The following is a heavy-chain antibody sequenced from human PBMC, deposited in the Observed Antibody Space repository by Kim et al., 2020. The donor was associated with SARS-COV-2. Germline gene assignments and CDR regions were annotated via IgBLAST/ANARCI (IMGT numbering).Heavy chain of an antibody. V-gene: IGHV4-59*01. D-gene: IGHD1-26*01. Sequence: NPSLKSRVTISAGTSKNQLSLKLRAVAAADTAVYHCARDQGGSYESYYFDYWGQGTLVTVSS. J-gene: IGHJ4*02. CDR3: ARDQGGSYESYYFDY.